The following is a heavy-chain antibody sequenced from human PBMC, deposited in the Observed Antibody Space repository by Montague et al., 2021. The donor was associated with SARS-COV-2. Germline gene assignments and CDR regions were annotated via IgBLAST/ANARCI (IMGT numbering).Heavy chain of an antibody. CDR1: GGSISSYY. CDR3: ARDLSDGYTPYFDF. J-gene: IGHJ4*02. CDR2: VYYTGTI. Sequence: SETLSLTCNVSGGSISSYYWSWIRQPPGRGLQWIGYVYYTGTINYSPSLKSRVTISVDKSKNQFSLTLNSVTAADTAVYYCARDLSDGYTPYFDFWGQGTLVTVSS. V-gene: IGHV4-59*01. D-gene: IGHD5-18*01.